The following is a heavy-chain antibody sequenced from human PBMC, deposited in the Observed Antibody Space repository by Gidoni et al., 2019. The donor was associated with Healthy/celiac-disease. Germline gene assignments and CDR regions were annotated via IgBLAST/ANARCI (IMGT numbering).Heavy chain of an antibody. CDR3: ARYVGGVIVRYYYYMDV. D-gene: IGHD3-16*02. V-gene: IGHV4-34*01. Sequence: QVQLQQWGAGLLKPSETLSLTCAVSGGSFSGYYWSWIRQPPGKGLEWIGEINHSGSTNCNPSLKSRVTISVDTSKNQFSLKLSSVTAADTAVYYCARYVGGVIVRYYYYMDVWGKGTTVTVSS. CDR1: GGSFSGYY. CDR2: INHSGST. J-gene: IGHJ6*03.